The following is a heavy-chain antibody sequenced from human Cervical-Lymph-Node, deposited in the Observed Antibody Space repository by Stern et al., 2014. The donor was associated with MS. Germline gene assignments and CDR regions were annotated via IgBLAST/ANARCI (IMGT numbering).Heavy chain of an antibody. Sequence: EVQLVESGGDLVQPGGSLRLSCAASGFTFSNHVMNWVRQAPGKGLEWVSGISGSAGTTYYADSVKGRFTVSRDNSKNTLYLQLNSLRAEDTAVYYCAKVAETVAGFYFDYWGQGTLVTVSS. CDR2: ISGSAGTT. D-gene: IGHD6-19*01. J-gene: IGHJ4*02. CDR1: GFTFSNHV. V-gene: IGHV3-23*04. CDR3: AKVAETVAGFYFDY.